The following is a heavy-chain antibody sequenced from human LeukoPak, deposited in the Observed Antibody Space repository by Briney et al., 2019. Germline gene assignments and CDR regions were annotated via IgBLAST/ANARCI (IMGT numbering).Heavy chain of an antibody. CDR2: ISGSGGST. J-gene: IGHJ4*02. Sequence: PGGSLRLSCAASGFTFSSYAMSWVRQAPGKGLEWVSAISGSGGSTYYADSVKGRFTISRDNSKNTLYLQMNSLRAEGTAVYYCAKDLPRNYYDSSGYYGAFDYWGQGTLVTVSS. CDR1: GFTFSSYA. CDR3: AKDLPRNYYDSSGYYGAFDY. V-gene: IGHV3-23*01. D-gene: IGHD3-22*01.